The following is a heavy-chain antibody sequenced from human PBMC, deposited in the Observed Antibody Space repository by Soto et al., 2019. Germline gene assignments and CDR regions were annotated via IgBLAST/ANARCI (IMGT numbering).Heavy chain of an antibody. J-gene: IGHJ5*02. V-gene: IGHV4-34*01. Sequence: SETLSLTCAVYGGSFSGYYWSWIRQPPGKGLEWIGEINHSGSTNYNPSLKSRVTISVDTSKNQFSLKLSSVTAADTAVYYCARGNLSDGVAVAGTNWFDPWGQGTLVTVSS. CDR2: INHSGST. CDR3: ARGNLSDGVAVAGTNWFDP. CDR1: GGSFSGYY. D-gene: IGHD6-19*01.